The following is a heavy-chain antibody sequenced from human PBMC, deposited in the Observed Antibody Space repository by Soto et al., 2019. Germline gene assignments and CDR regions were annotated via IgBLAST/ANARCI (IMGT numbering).Heavy chain of an antibody. J-gene: IGHJ4*02. CDR2: ISAYNGNI. Sequence: ASVKVSCKASGYTFTSYGISWVRQAPGQGLEWMGWISAYNGNINYAQKLQGRVTMTTDTSTSTAYMELRSLRSDDTAVYYCAREWRLAYCGGDCQSFDYWGQGTLVTVSS. D-gene: IGHD2-21*02. V-gene: IGHV1-18*01. CDR3: AREWRLAYCGGDCQSFDY. CDR1: GYTFTSYG.